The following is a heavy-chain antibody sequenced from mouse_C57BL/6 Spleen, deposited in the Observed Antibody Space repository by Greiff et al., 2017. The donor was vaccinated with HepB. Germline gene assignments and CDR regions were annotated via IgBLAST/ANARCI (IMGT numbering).Heavy chain of an antibody. CDR3: ARSPYDYEFAY. Sequence: QFQLQQSGAELVRPGTSVKVSCKASGYAFTNYLIEWVKQRPGQGLEWIGVINPGSGGTNYNEKFKGKATLTADKSSSTAYMQLSSLTSEDSAVYFCARSPYDYEFAYWGQGTLVTVSA. J-gene: IGHJ3*01. CDR1: GYAFTNYL. D-gene: IGHD2-4*01. V-gene: IGHV1-54*01. CDR2: INPGSGGT.